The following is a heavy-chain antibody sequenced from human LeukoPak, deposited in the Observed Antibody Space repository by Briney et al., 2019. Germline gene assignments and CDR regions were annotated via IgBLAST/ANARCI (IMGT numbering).Heavy chain of an antibody. CDR2: ISYDGSNK. Sequence: GGSLRLSCAASEFTFSNYALHWVRQAPGKGLEWVAVISYDGSNKYYADSVKGRFTISRDNSKNTLYLQMNSLRAEDTAVYYCARNLGPYSSSWYSEDYWGQGTLVTVSS. CDR1: EFTFSNYA. V-gene: IGHV3-30*04. J-gene: IGHJ4*02. CDR3: ARNLGPYSSSWYSEDY. D-gene: IGHD6-13*01.